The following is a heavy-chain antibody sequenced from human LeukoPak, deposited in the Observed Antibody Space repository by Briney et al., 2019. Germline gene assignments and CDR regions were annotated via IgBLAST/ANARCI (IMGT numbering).Heavy chain of an antibody. J-gene: IGHJ4*02. V-gene: IGHV3-49*04. CDR2: IRSKAYGGTT. CDR1: GFTFSDYY. Sequence: PGGSLRLSCAASGFTFSDYYMSWVRQAPGKGLEWVGFIRSKAYGGTTEYAASVKGRFTISRDDSKSIAYLQMNSLKTEDTAVYYCTREATYYYGSGSQTQFDYWGQGTLVTVSS. CDR3: TREATYYYGSGSQTQFDY. D-gene: IGHD3-10*01.